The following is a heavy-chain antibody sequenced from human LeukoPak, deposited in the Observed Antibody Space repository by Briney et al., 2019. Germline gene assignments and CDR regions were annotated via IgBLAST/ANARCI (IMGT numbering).Heavy chain of an antibody. CDR2: INTNTGNP. J-gene: IGHJ4*02. V-gene: IGHV7-4-1*02. CDR1: GSTFTSYA. Sequence: ASVKVSCKVSGSTFTSYAMNWVRQAPGQGLEWMAWINTNTGNPTYAQGFTGRFVFSLDTSVSTAYLQISSLKAEDTAVYYCARARYSSSWYRESAFGSVYWGQRTLVTVSS. CDR3: ARARYSSSWYRESAFGSVY. D-gene: IGHD6-13*01.